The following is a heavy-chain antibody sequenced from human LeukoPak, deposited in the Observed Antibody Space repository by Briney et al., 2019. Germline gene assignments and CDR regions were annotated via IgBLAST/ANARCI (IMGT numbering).Heavy chain of an antibody. Sequence: SETLSLTCTVSGGSISSSSYYWGWVRQPPGKGLEWIGSIYYSGSTYYNPSLKSRVTISVDTSKNQFSLKLSSVTAADTAVYYCARDIVVVVAATRGSYYYGMDVWGQGTTVTVSS. V-gene: IGHV4-39*01. CDR2: IYYSGST. CDR1: GGSISSSSYY. J-gene: IGHJ6*02. CDR3: ARDIVVVVAATRGSYYYGMDV. D-gene: IGHD2-15*01.